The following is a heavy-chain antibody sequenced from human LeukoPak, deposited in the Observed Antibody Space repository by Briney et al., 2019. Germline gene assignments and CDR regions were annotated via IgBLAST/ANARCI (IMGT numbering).Heavy chain of an antibody. Sequence: GASVKVSCKGSVGIYSSYAISWVRQAPGQGLEWMGGIIPIFGTANYAQKFQGRVTITTDETTRTAYMELSSLRSEDTAVYYCARGEYQLHLYYYYYYMDVWGKGTTVTVSS. V-gene: IGHV1-69*05. CDR1: VGIYSSYA. J-gene: IGHJ6*03. D-gene: IGHD2-2*01. CDR2: IIPIFGTA. CDR3: ARGEYQLHLYYYYYYMDV.